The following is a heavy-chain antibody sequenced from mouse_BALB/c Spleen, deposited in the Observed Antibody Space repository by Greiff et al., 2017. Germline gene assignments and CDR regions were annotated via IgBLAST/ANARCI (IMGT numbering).Heavy chain of an antibody. CDR3: ARHNYYGYAMDY. CDR2: IDPSDSET. CDR1: GYSFTSYW. V-gene: IGHV1S126*01. D-gene: IGHD1-1*01. J-gene: IGHJ4*01. Sequence: ESGPQLVRPGASVKISCKASGYSFTSYWMHWVKQRPGQGLEWIGMIDPSDSETRLNQKFKDKATLTVDKSSSTAYMQLSSPTSEDSAVYYCARHNYYGYAMDYWGQGTSVTVSS.